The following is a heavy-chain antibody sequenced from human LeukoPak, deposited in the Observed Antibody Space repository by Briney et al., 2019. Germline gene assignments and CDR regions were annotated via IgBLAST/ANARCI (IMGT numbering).Heavy chain of an antibody. CDR1: GGSFSGYY. Sequence: SETLSLTCAVYGGSFSGYYWSWIRQPPGKGLEWIGEINHSGSTNYNPSLKSRVTISVDTSKNQFSLKLSSVTAADTAVYYCARGRGYGPLLGGWGQGTLVTVSS. CDR3: ARGRGYGPLLGG. D-gene: IGHD2-21*01. V-gene: IGHV4-34*01. CDR2: INHSGST. J-gene: IGHJ4*02.